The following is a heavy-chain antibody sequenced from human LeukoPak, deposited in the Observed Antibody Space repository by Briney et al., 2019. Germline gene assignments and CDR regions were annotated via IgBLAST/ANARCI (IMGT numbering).Heavy chain of an antibody. CDR2: ISSSSSYI. D-gene: IGHD3-3*01. J-gene: IGHJ4*02. Sequence: PGGSLRLSCAASGFTFSSYSMNWVRQAPGKGLEWVSSISSSSSYIYYADSVKGRFTISRDNAKNSLYLQMNSLRAEDTAVYYCARVFDFWSGYQEYYFDYWGQGTLVTVSS. CDR1: GFTFSSYS. V-gene: IGHV3-21*01. CDR3: ARVFDFWSGYQEYYFDY.